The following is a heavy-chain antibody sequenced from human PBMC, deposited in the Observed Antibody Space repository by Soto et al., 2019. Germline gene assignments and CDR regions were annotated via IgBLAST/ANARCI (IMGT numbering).Heavy chain of an antibody. V-gene: IGHV1-3*01. CDR2: INAGNGNT. D-gene: IGHD6-6*01. J-gene: IGHJ6*02. CDR1: GYTFTNYA. CDR3: ARDEGLAARYYSYTPMDV. Sequence: QVHLVQSGAEVKKPGASVKVSCKASGYTFTNYAIHWVRQAPGQRLEWMGWINAGNGNTKYSQNFQGRLTITRDTSASTGYMDLSSLRSEDTAIYYCARDEGLAARYYSYTPMDVWGQGTTVTVSS.